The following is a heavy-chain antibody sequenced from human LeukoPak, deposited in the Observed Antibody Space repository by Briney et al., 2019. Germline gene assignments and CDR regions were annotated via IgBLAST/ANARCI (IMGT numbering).Heavy chain of an antibody. CDR2: IYYSGNT. Sequence: SETLSLTCTVSGGSISSFHWSWIRQPPGKGLEWIGYIYYSGNTNYNPSLERRVTISVDTSKNQFSLKLTSVTAADTAVYYCARSLFTPGYNWFDPWGQGTLVTVSS. CDR3: ARSLFTPGYNWFDP. V-gene: IGHV4-59*01. CDR1: GGSISSFH. D-gene: IGHD7-27*01. J-gene: IGHJ5*02.